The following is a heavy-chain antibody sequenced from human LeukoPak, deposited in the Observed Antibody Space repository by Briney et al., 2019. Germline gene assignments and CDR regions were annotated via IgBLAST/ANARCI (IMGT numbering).Heavy chain of an antibody. CDR1: GGTFSSYA. Sequence: ASVKVSCKASGGTFSSYAISWVRQAPGQGLEWMGGIIPIFGTANYAQKFQGRVTITADKSTSTAYMELSSLRSEDTAVYYCARGLRGSPAFDYWGQGTLVTVSS. V-gene: IGHV1-69*06. CDR2: IIPIFGTA. CDR3: ARGLRGSPAFDY. J-gene: IGHJ4*02. D-gene: IGHD2-2*01.